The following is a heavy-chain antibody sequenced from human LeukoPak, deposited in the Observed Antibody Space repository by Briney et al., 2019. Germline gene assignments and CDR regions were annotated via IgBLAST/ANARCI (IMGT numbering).Heavy chain of an antibody. D-gene: IGHD3-9*01. CDR1: GFTFSSYA. CDR2: ISGSGGST. Sequence: PGGSLRLSCAASGFTFSSYAMSWVRQAPGKGLEWVSAISGSGGSTYYADSVKGRFTISRDNSKNTLYLQMNSLRAEDTAVYYCAKDSDLETYYDILTLPPPGDWGQGTLVTVSS. V-gene: IGHV3-23*01. CDR3: AKDSDLETYYDILTLPPPGD. J-gene: IGHJ4*02.